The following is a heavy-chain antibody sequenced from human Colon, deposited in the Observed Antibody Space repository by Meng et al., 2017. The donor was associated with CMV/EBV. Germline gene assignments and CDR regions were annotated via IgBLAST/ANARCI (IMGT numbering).Heavy chain of an antibody. CDR2: INPNSGGT. D-gene: IGHD3-22*01. Sequence: QGQLVQSGAEVKKPGASVKVSCKASGYTFTDNYMHWVRQAPGQGLEWMGWINPNSGGTNYAQKFQGRVTMTRDTSISTAYMELSRLRSDDTAVYYCARGKNYYDSSGYRKGLDYWGQGTLVTV. V-gene: IGHV1-2*02. CDR3: ARGKNYYDSSGYRKGLDY. J-gene: IGHJ4*02. CDR1: GYTFTDNY.